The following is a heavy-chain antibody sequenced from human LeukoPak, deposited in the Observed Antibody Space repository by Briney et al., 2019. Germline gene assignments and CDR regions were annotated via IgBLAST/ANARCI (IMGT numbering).Heavy chain of an antibody. V-gene: IGHV5-51*01. Sequence: GASLEISCKGSGYRFTSYCIGWVRQLTGKGLEWMGIIYPGDSDTRYSPSFQGQVTISADKSISTAYLQWSSLKASDTAMYYCATRVRVAAFFDYWGQGTLVTVSS. CDR3: ATRVRVAAFFDY. CDR2: IYPGDSDT. CDR1: GYRFTSYC. D-gene: IGHD2-15*01. J-gene: IGHJ4*02.